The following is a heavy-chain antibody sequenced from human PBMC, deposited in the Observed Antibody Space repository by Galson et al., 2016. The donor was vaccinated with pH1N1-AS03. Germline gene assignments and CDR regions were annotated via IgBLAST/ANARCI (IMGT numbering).Heavy chain of an antibody. Sequence: SLRLSCAASGFTFTNYWMTWVRQAPGKGLEYVANINQDGSEKFYVDSVKGRFTISRDDSKATLFLQMSSLRPEDTAVYYCASVTSAWPTVGAFGIWGQGTVVTVSS. CDR3: ASVTSAWPTVGAFGI. D-gene: IGHD4-23*01. V-gene: IGHV3-7*01. J-gene: IGHJ3*02. CDR2: INQDGSEK. CDR1: GFTFTNYW.